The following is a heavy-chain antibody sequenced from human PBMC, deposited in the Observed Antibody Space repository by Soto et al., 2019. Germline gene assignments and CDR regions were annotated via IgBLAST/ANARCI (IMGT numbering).Heavy chain of an antibody. Sequence: QVQLVQSGAEVKKPGASVKVSCKASGYTFTSYAMHWVRQAPGQRLEWMGWINAGNGNTKYSQKIQGRVTITRDTSASTAYMELSSLRSEDTAVYYCARSPGYSYGDYWGQGTLVTVSS. CDR3: ARSPGYSYGDY. D-gene: IGHD5-18*01. V-gene: IGHV1-3*01. CDR2: INAGNGNT. CDR1: GYTFTSYA. J-gene: IGHJ4*02.